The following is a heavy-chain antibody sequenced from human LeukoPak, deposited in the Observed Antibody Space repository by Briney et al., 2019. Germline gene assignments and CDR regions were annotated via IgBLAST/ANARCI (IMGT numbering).Heavy chain of an antibody. J-gene: IGHJ3*02. CDR1: GGSISSYH. Sequence: SETLSLTRTVSGGSISSYHWSWIRQPPGKRLEWIGYIYYSGSTNYNPPLKSRVAISVDTSNIQFSRKLSSVTAADTAVYYCARGTGWYGRPDAFDIWGQGTMVTVSS. D-gene: IGHD2-15*01. CDR3: ARGTGWYGRPDAFDI. CDR2: IYYSGST. V-gene: IGHV4-59*01.